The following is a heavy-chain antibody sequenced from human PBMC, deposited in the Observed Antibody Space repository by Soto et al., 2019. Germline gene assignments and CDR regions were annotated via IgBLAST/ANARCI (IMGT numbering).Heavy chain of an antibody. Sequence: SETLSLTCTVSGGSISSGGYYWSWIRQHPGKGLEWIGYIYYSGSTYYNPSLKSRVTISVDTSKNQFSLKLSSVTAADTAVYYCASGSYDYGDVSWFDPWGQGTLVTVSS. CDR1: GGSISSGGYY. V-gene: IGHV4-31*03. D-gene: IGHD4-17*01. CDR3: ASGSYDYGDVSWFDP. J-gene: IGHJ5*02. CDR2: IYYSGST.